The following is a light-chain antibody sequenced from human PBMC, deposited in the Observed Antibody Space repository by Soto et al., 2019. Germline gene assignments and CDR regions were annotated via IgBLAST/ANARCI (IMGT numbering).Light chain of an antibody. CDR3: QQYNNWPPVT. CDR1: QDIGTY. V-gene: IGKV1-8*01. CDR2: DAS. Sequence: AIRITQPPSSFSASTGDRVSITCRVTQDIGTYLAWYQQIPGKAPKLLIYDASTLQTGVPSRFSGSGSGTEFTLTISSLQSEDFAVYYCQQYNNWPPVTFGPGTKVDNK. J-gene: IGKJ3*01.